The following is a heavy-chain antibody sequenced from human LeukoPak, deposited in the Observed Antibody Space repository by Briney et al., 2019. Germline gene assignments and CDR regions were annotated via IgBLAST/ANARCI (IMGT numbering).Heavy chain of an antibody. CDR1: GGSISSYY. D-gene: IGHD2-15*01. CDR3: ARHLVVAATAFDS. Sequence: SETLSLTCTASGGSISSYYWSWIRQPPGKGLEWIGYIYSSGSTNYNPSLKSRVTISVDTSKNQFSLKLNSVTAADTAVYYCARHLVVAATAFDSWGQGTPVTVSS. CDR2: IYSSGST. V-gene: IGHV4-59*08. J-gene: IGHJ4*02.